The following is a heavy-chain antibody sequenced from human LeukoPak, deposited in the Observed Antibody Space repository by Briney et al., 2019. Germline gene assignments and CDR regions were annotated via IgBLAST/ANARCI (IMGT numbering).Heavy chain of an antibody. J-gene: IGHJ6*02. D-gene: IGHD3-3*01. V-gene: IGHV3-53*01. CDR3: ARGGSIFGVVYGMDV. CDR2: IYAGSSTT. CDR1: GFIVSTNY. Sequence: PGGSLRLSCAASGFIVSTNYMTWVRQAPGKGLEWVSVIYAGSSTTYYADSVKGRFTISRDNAKNSLYLQMNSLRAGDTAVYYCARGGSIFGVVYGMDVWGQGTTVTVSS.